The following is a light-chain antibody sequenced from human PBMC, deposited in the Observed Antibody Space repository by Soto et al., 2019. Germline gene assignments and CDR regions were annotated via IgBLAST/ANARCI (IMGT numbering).Light chain of an antibody. CDR1: QSISSW. Sequence: DIQMTQSPSTLSASVGDRVTITCRASQSISSWLAWYQRKPGEAPKVLIYDASSLESGVPSRFSGSGSGTEFTLTISSLQPDDFATYYCQQYKSNSLSFGGGTKVDIK. J-gene: IGKJ4*01. V-gene: IGKV1-5*01. CDR2: DAS. CDR3: QQYKSNSLS.